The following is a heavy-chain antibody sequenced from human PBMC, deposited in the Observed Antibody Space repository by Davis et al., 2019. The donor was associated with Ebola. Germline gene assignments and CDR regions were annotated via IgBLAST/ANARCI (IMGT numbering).Heavy chain of an antibody. D-gene: IGHD1-26*01. V-gene: IGHV1-18*01. CDR1: GYTFTSYG. CDR3: ARDWEDTYSGSYYAFDY. Sequence: ASVKVSCKASGYTFTSYGISWVRQAPGQGLEWMGWISAYNGNTNYAQKLQGRVTMTTDTSTSTAYMELRSLRSDDTAVYYCARDWEDTYSGSYYAFDYWGQGTLVTVSS. J-gene: IGHJ4*02. CDR2: ISAYNGNT.